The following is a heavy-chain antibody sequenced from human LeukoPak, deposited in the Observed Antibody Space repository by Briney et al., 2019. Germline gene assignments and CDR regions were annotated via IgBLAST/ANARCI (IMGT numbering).Heavy chain of an antibody. Sequence: ASVKVSCKASGYTFTSYGISWVRQAPGQGLEWMGGIIPIFGTANYAQKFQGRVTITTDESTSTAYMELSSLRSEDTAVYYCARGITDIVVVPAAIRHYYYMDVWGKGTTVIVSS. J-gene: IGHJ6*03. D-gene: IGHD2-2*01. CDR2: IIPIFGTA. CDR1: GYTFTSYG. CDR3: ARGITDIVVVPAAIRHYYYMDV. V-gene: IGHV1-69*05.